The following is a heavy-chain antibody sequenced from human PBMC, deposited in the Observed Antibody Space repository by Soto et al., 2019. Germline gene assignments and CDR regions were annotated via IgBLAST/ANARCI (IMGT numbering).Heavy chain of an antibody. D-gene: IGHD3-10*01. CDR1: GFTFSSYA. V-gene: IGHV3-23*01. J-gene: IGHJ6*02. CDR2: ISGSGGST. Sequence: EVQLLESGGGLVQPGGSLRLSCAASGFTFSSYAMSWVRQAPGKGLEWVSAISGSGGSTYYADSVKGRFTISRDNSKNTLYLQMNSLRAEDTAVYYCAKDPIRTPDYYGSGSYYHEINWGQGTTVTVSS. CDR3: AKDPIRTPDYYGSGSYYHEIN.